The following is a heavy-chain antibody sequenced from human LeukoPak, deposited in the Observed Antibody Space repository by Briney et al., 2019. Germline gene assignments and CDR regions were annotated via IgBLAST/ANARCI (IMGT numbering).Heavy chain of an antibody. J-gene: IGHJ4*02. Sequence: ASVKVSCKASGYTLTSYYMHWVRQAPGQGLEWMGIINPSGGSTSYAQKFQGRVTMTRDTSTSTVYMELSSLRSEDTAVYYCARVGYDSSGYYYFDYWGQGTLVTVSS. CDR2: INPSGGST. CDR3: ARVGYDSSGYYYFDY. V-gene: IGHV1-46*01. D-gene: IGHD3-22*01. CDR1: GYTLTSYY.